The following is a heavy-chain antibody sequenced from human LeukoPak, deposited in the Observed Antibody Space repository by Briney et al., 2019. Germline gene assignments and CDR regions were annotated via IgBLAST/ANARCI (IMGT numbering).Heavy chain of an antibody. V-gene: IGHV4-34*01. CDR2: INHSGST. CDR1: GGSFSGYY. D-gene: IGHD3-3*01. Sequence: SETLSLTCAVYGGSFSGYYWSWIRQPPGKGLEWIGEINHSGSTNYNPSLKSRVTISVDTSKNQFSLKLSSVTAADTAVYYCARGPYEFWSGYPYYFDYWGQGTLVTVSS. J-gene: IGHJ4*02. CDR3: ARGPYEFWSGYPYYFDY.